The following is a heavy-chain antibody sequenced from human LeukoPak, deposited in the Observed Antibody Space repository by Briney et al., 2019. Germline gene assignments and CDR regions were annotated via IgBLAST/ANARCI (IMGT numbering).Heavy chain of an antibody. Sequence: GGSLRLSCAASGFTFSNACMSWVRQAPGKGLEWVGRIKNKTDGGKTEYADTVKGRFTISSDDSKHTLYLQMNSLKTEDTAVYYCTTDGEYSNYGAEAFDIWGRGTMVTVSS. D-gene: IGHD4-11*01. V-gene: IGHV3-15*01. CDR2: IKNKTDGGKT. CDR3: TTDGEYSNYGAEAFDI. J-gene: IGHJ3*02. CDR1: GFTFSNAC.